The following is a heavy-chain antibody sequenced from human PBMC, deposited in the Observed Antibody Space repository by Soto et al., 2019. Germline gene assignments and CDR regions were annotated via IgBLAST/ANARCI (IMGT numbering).Heavy chain of an antibody. CDR1: GGTFSSYA. CDR3: AGGIQLWLPFDY. Sequence: VQLVQSGAEVKKPGSSVKVSCKASGGTFSSYAISWVRQAPGQGLGWMGGIIPIFGTANYAQKFQGRVRITADESTGTAYVELSSLRSEDTAVYYCAGGIQLWLPFDYWGQGTLVTVSS. V-gene: IGHV1-69*01. J-gene: IGHJ4*02. CDR2: IIPIFGTA. D-gene: IGHD5-18*01.